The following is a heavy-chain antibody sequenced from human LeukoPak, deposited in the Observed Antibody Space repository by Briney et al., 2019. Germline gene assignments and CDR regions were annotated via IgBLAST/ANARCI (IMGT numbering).Heavy chain of an antibody. Sequence: KPSETLSLTCAVYGGSFSGYYWSWIRQPPGKGLEWIGEINHSGSTNYNPSLKSRVTISVDTSKNQFSLKLSSVTAADTAVYYCASGEGGESFDYWGQGTLVTVSS. CDR1: GGSFSGYY. V-gene: IGHV4-34*01. CDR2: INHSGST. CDR3: ASGEGGESFDY. J-gene: IGHJ4*02. D-gene: IGHD3-10*01.